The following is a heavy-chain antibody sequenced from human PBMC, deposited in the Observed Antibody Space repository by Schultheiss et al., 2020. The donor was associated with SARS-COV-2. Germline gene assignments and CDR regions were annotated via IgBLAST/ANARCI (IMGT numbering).Heavy chain of an antibody. CDR2: ISSSGSTI. CDR3: AKDLRAAAGTPYFDY. J-gene: IGHJ4*02. CDR1: GVTFNNYE. V-gene: IGHV3-48*03. Sequence: GGSLRLSCAASGVTFNNYEMNWVRQSPGKGLEWVSYISSSGSTINYADSVKGRFTISRDNSKNTLYLQMNSLRAEDTAVYYCAKDLRAAAGTPYFDYWGQGTLVTVSS. D-gene: IGHD6-13*01.